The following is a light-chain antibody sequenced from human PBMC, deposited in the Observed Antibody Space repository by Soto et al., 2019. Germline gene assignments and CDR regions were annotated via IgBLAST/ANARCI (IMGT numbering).Light chain of an antibody. Sequence: ALAQSPVALSLSPGERATLSCRASQSVSTDLAWYQQKPGQAPRLLIYDASNRATGIPVRFAGSGSGTDFALTISSLEPEDFVLYYCQHPPTSFGGGTKVYIK. CDR1: QSVSTD. CDR2: DAS. CDR3: QHPPTS. V-gene: IGKV3-11*01. J-gene: IGKJ4*01.